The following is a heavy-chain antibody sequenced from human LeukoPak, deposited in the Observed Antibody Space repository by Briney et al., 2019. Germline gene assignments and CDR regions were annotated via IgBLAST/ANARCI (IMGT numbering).Heavy chain of an antibody. J-gene: IGHJ4*02. CDR2: ISYDGSNK. CDR1: GFTFSSYG. V-gene: IGHV3-30*18. Sequence: GGSLRLSCAASGFTFSSYGMSWVRQAPGKGLEWVAVISYDGSNKYYADSVKGRFTISRDNSKNTLYLQMNSLRAEDTAVYYCAKSPHTSYFDYWGQGTLVTVPS. D-gene: IGHD2-21*01. CDR3: AKSPHTSYFDY.